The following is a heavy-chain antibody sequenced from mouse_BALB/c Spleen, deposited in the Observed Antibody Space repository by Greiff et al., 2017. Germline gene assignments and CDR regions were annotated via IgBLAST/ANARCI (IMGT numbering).Heavy chain of an antibody. CDR2: ISYSGST. V-gene: IGHV3-2*02. CDR1: GYSITSDYA. J-gene: IGHJ4*01. Sequence: VQLKESGPGLVKPSQSLSLTCTVTGYSITSDYAWNWIRQFPGNKLEWMCYISYSGSTSYNPSLKSRISITRDTSKNQFFLQLNSVTTEDTATYYCARKSWSMDYWGQGTSVTVSS. CDR3: ARKSWSMDY.